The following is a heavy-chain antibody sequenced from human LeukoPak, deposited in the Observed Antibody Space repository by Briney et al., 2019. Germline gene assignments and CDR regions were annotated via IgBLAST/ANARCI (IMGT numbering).Heavy chain of an antibody. D-gene: IGHD2-15*01. CDR1: GYTFTSYD. CDR2: INPNSGGT. Sequence: ASVKVSCKASGYTFTSYDINWVRQAPGQGLEWMGWINPNSGGTKNAQKFQGRVTMTRDTSISTAYMELSSLRSDDTAVYYCARDRVAATGNWFDPWGQGTLLTVSS. V-gene: IGHV1-2*02. CDR3: ARDRVAATGNWFDP. J-gene: IGHJ5*02.